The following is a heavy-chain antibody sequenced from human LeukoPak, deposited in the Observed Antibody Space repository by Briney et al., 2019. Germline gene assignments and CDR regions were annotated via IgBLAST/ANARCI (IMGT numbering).Heavy chain of an antibody. J-gene: IGHJ4*02. V-gene: IGHV3-30*02. D-gene: IGHD1-26*01. CDR3: ATQNSENYSIYFDH. CDR1: GLTFSPYG. Sequence: PGGSLRLSCAASGLTFSPYGMHWVRQAPGKGLEWVAFIRYDGSNEYYRDSVKGRFTISRDNSKNMLYLQMNSLRPEDAAVYYCATQNSENYSIYFDHWGQGTLVSVSS. CDR2: IRYDGSNE.